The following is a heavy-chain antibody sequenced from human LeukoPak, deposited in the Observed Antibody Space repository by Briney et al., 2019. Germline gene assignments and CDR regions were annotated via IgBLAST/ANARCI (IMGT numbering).Heavy chain of an antibody. J-gene: IGHJ4*02. CDR2: ISISGDNT. Sequence: PGGSLRLSCAASGLTLRNFAMSWVRQAPGKGLEWVSSISISGDNTHYADSVKGRFTISRDNSKNTLYLQMNSLRAEDTAVYYCATNIVVVTALDYWGQGTLVTVSS. D-gene: IGHD2-21*02. V-gene: IGHV3-23*01. CDR3: ATNIVVVTALDY. CDR1: GLTLRNFA.